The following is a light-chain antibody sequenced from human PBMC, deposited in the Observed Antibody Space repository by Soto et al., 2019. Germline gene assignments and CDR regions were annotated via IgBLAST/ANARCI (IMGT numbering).Light chain of an antibody. CDR1: SSDVDGYNY. Sequence: QSVLAQPASVSGSPGQSITISCTGTSSDVDGYNYVSWYQHHPGKAPKLMIYDVSYRPSGVSNRFSGSKSGNTASLTISGLQPEDEADYYCSSYTSSSTPVVFGGGTKLTVL. J-gene: IGLJ2*01. CDR3: SSYTSSSTPVV. CDR2: DVS. V-gene: IGLV2-14*03.